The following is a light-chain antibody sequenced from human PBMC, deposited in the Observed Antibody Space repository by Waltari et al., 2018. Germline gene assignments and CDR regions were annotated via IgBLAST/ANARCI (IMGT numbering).Light chain of an antibody. CDR1: QSVRSN. CDR2: GAS. J-gene: IGKJ2*01. Sequence: EVLMTQSPATLSVSPGETATLSCRASQSVRSNLAWYQQKPGQAPRLIISGASTRATGIPDRFSGSGSGTEFTLTISSLLSEDFAVYYCQQYDNWPPYTFGQGTKLEI. CDR3: QQYDNWPPYT. V-gene: IGKV3-15*01.